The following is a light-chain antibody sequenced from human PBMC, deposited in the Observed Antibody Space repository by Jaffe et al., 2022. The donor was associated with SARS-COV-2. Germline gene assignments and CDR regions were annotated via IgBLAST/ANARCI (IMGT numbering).Light chain of an antibody. CDR3: QQSYSNFRT. J-gene: IGKJ1*01. V-gene: IGKV1-39*01. CDR1: QRISNY. CDR2: AAS. Sequence: DIQMTQSPSSLSASVGDRVTITCRASQRISNYLYWYQEKPGRAPNLLIYAASTLRSGVPSRFSGSGSGTDFTLTISSLQPEDFATYYCQQSYSNFRTFGQGTKVEI.